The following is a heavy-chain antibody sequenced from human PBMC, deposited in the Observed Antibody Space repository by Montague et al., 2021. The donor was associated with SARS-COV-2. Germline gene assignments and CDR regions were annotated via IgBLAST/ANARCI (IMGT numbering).Heavy chain of an antibody. J-gene: IGHJ6*03. V-gene: IGHV6-1*01. D-gene: IGHD1-14*01. CDR3: SRATEWRGYYYYYYMDV. Sequence: CAISGDSVAINSAAWNWIRQSPSRGLEWLGRAYYRSRWFNDYAVSIRSRITINPDTSKNQFSLQLNSVTPEDTAVYYCSRATEWRGYYYYYYMDVWGKGTMVTVSS. CDR2: AYYRSRWFN. CDR1: GDSVAINSAA.